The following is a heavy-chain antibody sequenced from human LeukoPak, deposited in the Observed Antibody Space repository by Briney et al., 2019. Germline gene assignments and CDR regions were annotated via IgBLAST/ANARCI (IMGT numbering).Heavy chain of an antibody. V-gene: IGHV3-30-3*01. CDR1: GFTFSSYA. Sequence: QAGGSLRLSCAASGFTFSSYAMHWVRQAPGKGLEWEAVISYDGSNKYYADSVKGRFTISRDNSKNTLYLQMNSLRAEDTAVYYYARDPRQWLVRHYFDYWGQGTLVTVSS. CDR2: ISYDGSNK. J-gene: IGHJ4*02. CDR3: ARDPRQWLVRHYFDY. D-gene: IGHD6-19*01.